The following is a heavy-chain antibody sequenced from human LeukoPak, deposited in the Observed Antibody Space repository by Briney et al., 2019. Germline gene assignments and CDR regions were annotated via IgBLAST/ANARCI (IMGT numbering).Heavy chain of an antibody. J-gene: IGHJ4*02. D-gene: IGHD6-13*01. CDR3: TRDLTGTTWSENDC. V-gene: IGHV3-53*01. Sequence: PGGSLRLSCVVSGLSVRGSYMSWVRQAPGKGLEWVSVIYSGDRTYYADSVKGRFTISRDTSKNTLSLQMNNLRADDTAIYYCTRDLTGTTWSENDCWGQGTLVTISS. CDR2: IYSGDRT. CDR1: GLSVRGSY.